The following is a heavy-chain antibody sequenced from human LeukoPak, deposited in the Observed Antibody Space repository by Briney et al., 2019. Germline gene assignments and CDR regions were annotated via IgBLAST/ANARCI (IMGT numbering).Heavy chain of an antibody. V-gene: IGHV3-23*01. CDR2: VSDSGGST. CDR3: AKGYDRGIRAFDY. J-gene: IGHJ4*02. Sequence: GGSLRLSCSASGFSFSIYAMSWVRQVPEKGLEWVSAVSDSGGSTYYADSVKGRFTISRDNAKNTLYLQMNSLRAEDTAIYYCAKGYDRGIRAFDYWGQGTLVTVSS. CDR1: GFSFSIYA. D-gene: IGHD1-14*01.